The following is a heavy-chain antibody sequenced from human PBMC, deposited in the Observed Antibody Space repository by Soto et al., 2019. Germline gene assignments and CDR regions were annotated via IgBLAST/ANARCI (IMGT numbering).Heavy chain of an antibody. V-gene: IGHV1-18*01. CDR3: TRAGATATMQFDN. CDR2: ISADNGNT. D-gene: IGHD4-17*01. J-gene: IGHJ4*02. CDR1: GYTFTNYG. Sequence: ASVKVSCKASGYTFTNYGISWVRQASGQGLESMGWISADNGNTEYEQKFQGRATMTTDTSTSTAYIALRSLRSDDTAVYYCTRAGATATMQFDNCGQGTPVAVP.